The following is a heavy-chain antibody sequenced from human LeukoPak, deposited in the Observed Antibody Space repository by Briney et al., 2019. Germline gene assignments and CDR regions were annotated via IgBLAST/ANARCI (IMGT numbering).Heavy chain of an antibody. J-gene: IGHJ4*02. CDR3: ARDFGRWFLDY. D-gene: IGHD4-23*01. V-gene: IGHV3-74*01. CDR2: INSDGSSA. Sequence: GGSLRLSCTASGFTFSSYWIHWVRQAPGEGLVWVSRINSDGSSASYADSVKGRFTISRDNAKNTLYLQMNSLRAEDTAVYYCARDFGRWFLDYWGQGTLVTVSS. CDR1: GFTFSSYW.